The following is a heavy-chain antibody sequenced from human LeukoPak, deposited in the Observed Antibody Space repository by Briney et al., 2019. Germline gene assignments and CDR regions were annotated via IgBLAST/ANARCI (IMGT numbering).Heavy chain of an antibody. CDR3: ARGALPPSIAVAGTAQLHFDH. CDR2: ISSSETT. D-gene: IGHD6-19*01. Sequence: NPSETLALTCSVSGGSVTSYYWNWVRQTPGKGLEWIGYISSSETTDYGPSFKSRVTMSLDTSKNQFSLKLSSVTAADTGVYYCARGALPPSIAVAGTAQLHFDHWGQGTLVTVSS. CDR1: GGSVTSYY. V-gene: IGHV4-59*02. J-gene: IGHJ4*02.